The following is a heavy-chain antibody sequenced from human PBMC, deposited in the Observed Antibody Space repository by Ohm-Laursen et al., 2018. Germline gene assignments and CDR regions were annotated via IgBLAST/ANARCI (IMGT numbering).Heavy chain of an antibody. CDR3: ARGPDFWSGYNSYYNYHMDV. J-gene: IGHJ6*02. V-gene: IGHV1-58*01. D-gene: IGHD3-3*01. Sequence: SVKVSCKASGFTFTSSAVQWVRQARGQLLDWIGWIVVGSGNPNYAQKFQERVTITRDMSTSTAYMELSSLRSEDTAVYYCARGPDFWSGYNSYYNYHMDVWGQGTTVTVS. CDR2: IVVGSGNP. CDR1: GFTFTSSA.